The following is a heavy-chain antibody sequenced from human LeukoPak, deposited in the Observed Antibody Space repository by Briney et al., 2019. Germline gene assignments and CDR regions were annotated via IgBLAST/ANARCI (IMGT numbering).Heavy chain of an antibody. V-gene: IGHV3-11*04. CDR3: ARATSFDY. CDR1: SGSSYY. J-gene: IGHJ4*02. CDR2: ITISGSTI. Sequence: SGSSYYWGWIRQAPGKGLEWVSYITISGSTIYYADSVKGRFTISRDNAKNSLYLQMNSLRAEDTAVYYCARATSFDYWGQGTLVTVSS.